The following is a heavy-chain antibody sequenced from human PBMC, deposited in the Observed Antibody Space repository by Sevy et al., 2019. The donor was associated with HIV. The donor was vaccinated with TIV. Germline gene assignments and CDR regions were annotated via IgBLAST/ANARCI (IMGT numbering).Heavy chain of an antibody. Sequence: ASVKVSCKASGYTFTSYGITWVRQVPGQGLDWMGGISTYNGNTNYSQDLQGRVTLTTDTSTSTAYMELRGLRSDDTAVYYCAKEGCTAVAGTKTFDYWGQGTLVTVSS. V-gene: IGHV1-18*01. CDR3: AKEGCTAVAGTKTFDY. CDR1: GYTFTSYG. D-gene: IGHD6-19*01. CDR2: ISTYNGNT. J-gene: IGHJ4*02.